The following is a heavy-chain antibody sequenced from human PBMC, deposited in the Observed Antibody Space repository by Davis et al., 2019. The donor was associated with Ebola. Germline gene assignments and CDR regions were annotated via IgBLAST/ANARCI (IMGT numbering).Heavy chain of an antibody. CDR1: GYTFTSYA. V-gene: IGHV7-4-1*02. D-gene: IGHD5-18*01. Sequence: ASVKVSCKASGYTFTSYAMNWVRQAPGQGLEWMGWINTNTGNPTYAQGFTGRFVFSLDTSVSTAYLQISSLKAEDTAVYYCARDLPNSYSYVYYYGMDVWGKGTTVTVSS. CDR3: ARDLPNSYSYVYYYGMDV. CDR2: INTNTGNP. J-gene: IGHJ6*04.